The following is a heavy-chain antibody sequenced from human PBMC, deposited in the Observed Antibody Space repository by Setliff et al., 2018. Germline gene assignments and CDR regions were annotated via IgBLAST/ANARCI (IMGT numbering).Heavy chain of an antibody. V-gene: IGHV4-34*01. J-gene: IGHJ4*02. D-gene: IGHD6-6*01. Sequence: ASETLSLTCAAYGGTFSDYHWTWIRQSPEKGLEWIGEINHRGSTNYNPSLKSRVTISIDTSRDQFSLKLISVIAADTAVYYCARGRNIAARLLDSWGQGTLVTVSS. CDR3: ARGRNIAARLLDS. CDR2: INHRGST. CDR1: GGTFSDYH.